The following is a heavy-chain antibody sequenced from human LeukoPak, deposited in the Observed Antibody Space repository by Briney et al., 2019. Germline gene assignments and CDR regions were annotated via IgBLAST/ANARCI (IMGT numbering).Heavy chain of an antibody. Sequence: SVKVSCKAFGGTFSSYAISWVRQAPGQGLEWMGRIIPIFGTANYAQKFQGRVTITTDESTSTAYMELSSLRSEDTAVYYCARDIFVVVVADYYYYYMDVWGKGTTVTVSS. D-gene: IGHD2-15*01. CDR3: ARDIFVVVVADYYYYYMDV. CDR2: IIPIFGTA. CDR1: GGTFSSYA. V-gene: IGHV1-69*05. J-gene: IGHJ6*03.